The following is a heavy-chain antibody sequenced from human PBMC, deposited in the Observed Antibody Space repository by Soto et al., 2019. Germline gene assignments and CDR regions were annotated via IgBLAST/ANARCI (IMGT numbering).Heavy chain of an antibody. CDR2: ISAYNGNT. V-gene: IGHV1-18*01. Sequence: ASVKVSCKASGYTFTSYGISWVRQAPGQGLEWMGWISAYNGNTNYAQKLQGRVAMTRDTSTSTVYMELSSLRSEDTAVYYCARGVAAAGTGDYWGQGTQVTVSS. CDR1: GYTFTSYG. D-gene: IGHD6-13*01. CDR3: ARGVAAAGTGDY. J-gene: IGHJ4*02.